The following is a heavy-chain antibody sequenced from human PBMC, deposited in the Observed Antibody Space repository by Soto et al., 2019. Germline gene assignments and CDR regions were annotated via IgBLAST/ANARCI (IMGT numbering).Heavy chain of an antibody. D-gene: IGHD5-12*01. J-gene: IGHJ4*02. V-gene: IGHV4-59*01. CDR1: GGSISGYY. Sequence: QVQLQESGPGLVKPSETLSLTCAVSGGSISGYYWSWIRQPPGKRLEWIGYNYYSGYTNYNPSLKSRVTISVDRSKNQFSLELRSVTASDTAVYYCASDSVGSGYDWGQGTLVTVSS. CDR3: ASDSVGSGYD. CDR2: NYYSGYT.